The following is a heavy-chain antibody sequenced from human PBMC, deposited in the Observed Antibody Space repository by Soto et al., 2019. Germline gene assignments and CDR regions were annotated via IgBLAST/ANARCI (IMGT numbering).Heavy chain of an antibody. CDR2: ISASGGST. D-gene: IGHD3-10*01. CDR1: GFTFSNYP. Sequence: EVQLLESGGGLVQGGESLRLSCPASGFTFSNYPMSWVRQVPGKGLERVSSISASGGSTYYADSVRGRFTISRDNSKNTLQLPMKIPRAQDTAVYYCAKNNLFGSGTKDYWGQGTLVTVSS. CDR3: AKNNLFGSGTKDY. J-gene: IGHJ4*02. V-gene: IGHV3-23*01.